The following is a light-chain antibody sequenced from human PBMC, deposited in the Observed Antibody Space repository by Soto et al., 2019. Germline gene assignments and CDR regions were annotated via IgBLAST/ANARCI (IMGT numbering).Light chain of an antibody. CDR1: QSISSW. V-gene: IGKV1-5*03. Sequence: DIQMTQSPSTLSASVGDRVTITCRASQSISSWLAWYQQKPGKAPKLLIYKASSLESGVPSRFSGSGSCTEFTLTISSLQPDDFATYYCQQSFTFGPGTKVDIK. CDR2: KAS. CDR3: QQSFT. J-gene: IGKJ3*01.